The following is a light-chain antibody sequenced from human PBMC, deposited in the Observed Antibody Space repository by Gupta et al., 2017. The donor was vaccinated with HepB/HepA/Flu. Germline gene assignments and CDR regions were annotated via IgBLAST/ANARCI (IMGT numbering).Light chain of an antibody. CDR2: DVS. CDR3: SSYTSSSTPV. J-gene: IGLJ2*01. CDR1: SSDVGGYNY. Sequence: QPALTQPASVSGSPGQSISISCTGTSSDVGGYNYVSWYQQHPGNPPKLMIYDVSNRPSGVSNRFSGSKSGNTASLTISGLQAEDEADYYCSSYTSSSTPVFDGGTKLTVL. V-gene: IGLV2-14*03.